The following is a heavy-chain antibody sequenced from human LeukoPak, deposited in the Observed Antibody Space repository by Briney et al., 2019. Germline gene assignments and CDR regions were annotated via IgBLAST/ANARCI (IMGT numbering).Heavy chain of an antibody. Sequence: PGGSLRLSCAASGFTCSSYWMSWVRQAPGKGLEWVANIKQDGSEKYYVDSVKGRFTISRDNAKNSLYLQMNSLRAEDTAVYYCARGPCANYGRSYGDYWGQGTLVTVSS. D-gene: IGHD4-17*01. CDR2: IKQDGSEK. V-gene: IGHV3-7*01. J-gene: IGHJ4*02. CDR1: GFTCSSYW. CDR3: ARGPCANYGRSYGDY.